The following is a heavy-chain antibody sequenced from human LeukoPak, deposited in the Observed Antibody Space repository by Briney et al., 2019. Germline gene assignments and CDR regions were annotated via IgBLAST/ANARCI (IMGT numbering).Heavy chain of an antibody. CDR1: GFTFGDYA. CDR2: IRNKAYGETT. CDR3: SRVAFWVQNNDFWSGYPDY. Sequence: GRSLRLSCTTSGFTFGDYATTWVRQAPGKGLEWVGFIRNKAYGETTEYAASVKGRFTISRDDSKSIAYLQMNSLKTEDTAVYYCSRVAFWVQNNDFWSGYPDYWGQGTLVTVSS. V-gene: IGHV3-49*04. D-gene: IGHD3-3*01. J-gene: IGHJ4*02.